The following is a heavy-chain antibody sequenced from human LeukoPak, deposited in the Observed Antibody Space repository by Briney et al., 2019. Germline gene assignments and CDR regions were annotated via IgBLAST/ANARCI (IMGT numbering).Heavy chain of an antibody. D-gene: IGHD3-9*01. CDR1: GFTFSSYW. CDR2: IKQDGSEK. CDR3: ARDPLTLYDYYMDV. J-gene: IGHJ6*03. V-gene: IGHV3-7*01. Sequence: PGGSLRLSCAASGFTFSSYWMSWVRQAPGKGLEWVANIKQDGSEKYYVDSVKGRFTISRDNAKNSLYLQMNSLRVEDTAVYYCARDPLTLYDYYMDVWGKGTTVTVSS.